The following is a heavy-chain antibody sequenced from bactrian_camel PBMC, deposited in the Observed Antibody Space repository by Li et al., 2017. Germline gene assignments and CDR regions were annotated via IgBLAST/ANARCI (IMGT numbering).Heavy chain of an antibody. Sequence: DVQLVESGGGLVQPGGSLRLSCAGSGFTFSAYVMSWVRQTPGKGLEWVSAINSGGGTTYYVDSVKGRFTISRDNAKNTLYLQMNSLKAEDTAVYYCASTLGWALSGPGDPGHRL. D-gene: IGHD3*01. CDR1: GFTFSAYV. CDR2: INSGGGTT. V-gene: IGHV3S40*01. J-gene: IGHJ4*01.